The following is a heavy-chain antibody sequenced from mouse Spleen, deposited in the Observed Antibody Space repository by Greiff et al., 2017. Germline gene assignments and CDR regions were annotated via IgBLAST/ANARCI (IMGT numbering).Heavy chain of an antibody. CDR1: GYTFTSYV. J-gene: IGHJ4*01. D-gene: IGHD1-1*01. CDR2: INPYNDGT. V-gene: IGHV1-14*01. CDR3: ARGASYGSSPLYYYAMDY. Sequence: VQLKESGPELVKPGASVKMSCKASGYTFTSYVMHWVKQKPGQGLEWIGYINPYNDGTKYNEKFKGKATLTSDKSSSTAYMELSSLTSEDSAVYYCARGASYGSSPLYYYAMDYWGQGTSVTVSS.